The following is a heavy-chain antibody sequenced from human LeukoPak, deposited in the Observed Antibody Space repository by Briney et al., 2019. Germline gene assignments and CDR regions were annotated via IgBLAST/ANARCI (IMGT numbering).Heavy chain of an antibody. D-gene: IGHD3-16*01. J-gene: IGHJ4*02. CDR1: GFSFSNYN. V-gene: IGHV3-21*01. CDR2: ITSDSRYI. CDR3: AKFGRSTSPVN. Sequence: GGSLRLSCAASGFSFSNYNMNWVRQAPGKGLEWVSSITSDSRYIYYGDSVKGRFTISRDNAQNSLYLQMNSLRAEDTAVYYCAKFGRSTSPVNWGRGTLVTVSS.